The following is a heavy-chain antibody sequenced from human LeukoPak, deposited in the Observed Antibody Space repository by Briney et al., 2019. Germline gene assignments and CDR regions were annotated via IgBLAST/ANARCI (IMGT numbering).Heavy chain of an antibody. CDR3: ARGRTISGLNY. Sequence: SETLSLTCAVYGGSFSGYYWSWIRQPPGKGLEWIGEINHSGSTNYNPSLKSRVTISVDTSKNQFSLKLSSVTAADTAVYYCARGRTISGLNYWGQGTLVTVSS. V-gene: IGHV4-34*01. CDR1: GGSFSGYY. D-gene: IGHD3-3*01. CDR2: INHSGST. J-gene: IGHJ4*02.